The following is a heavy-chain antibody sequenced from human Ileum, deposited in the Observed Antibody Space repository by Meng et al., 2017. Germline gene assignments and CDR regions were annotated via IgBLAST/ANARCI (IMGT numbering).Heavy chain of an antibody. CDR1: GYTFTSYA. CDR2: INTNTGNP. Sequence: QVRLLHSGSELKKPGAYVKVSCKDSGYTFTSYAMNWGRQAPGQGLEWMGWINTNTGNPTYAQGFTGRFVFSLDTSVSTAYLQISSLKAEDTAVYYCARADSSGWYFLFYWGQGTLVTVSS. V-gene: IGHV7-4-1*02. CDR3: ARADSSGWYFLFY. D-gene: IGHD6-19*01. J-gene: IGHJ4*02.